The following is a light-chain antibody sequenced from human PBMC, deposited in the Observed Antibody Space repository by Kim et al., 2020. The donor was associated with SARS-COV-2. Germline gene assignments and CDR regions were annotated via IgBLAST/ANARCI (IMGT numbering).Light chain of an antibody. CDR3: SSYTSSSTWV. J-gene: IGLJ3*02. CDR1: SSDVGGYKY. V-gene: IGLV2-14*03. Sequence: GQAITISCTGTSSDVGGYKYGSWYQQHPGKAPKLMMYDVSNRPAGVSNRFSGSKSGNTASLTISGLQDEDEADYYGSSYTSSSTWVFGGGTQLTVL. CDR2: DVS.